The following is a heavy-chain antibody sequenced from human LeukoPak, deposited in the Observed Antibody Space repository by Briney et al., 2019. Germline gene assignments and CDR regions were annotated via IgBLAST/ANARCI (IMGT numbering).Heavy chain of an antibody. J-gene: IGHJ5*02. CDR1: GFTFNSAW. D-gene: IGHD3-10*01. V-gene: IGHV3-7*01. CDR2: IKQDGSEK. CDR3: ARAQDPLPLWFGGEFDP. Sequence: PGGSLRLSCAASGFTFNSAWMRWVRQAPGKGLEWVANIKQDGSEKYYVDSVKGRFTISRDNAKNSLCLQMNSLRAEDTAVYYCARAQDPLPLWFGGEFDPWGQGTLVTVSS.